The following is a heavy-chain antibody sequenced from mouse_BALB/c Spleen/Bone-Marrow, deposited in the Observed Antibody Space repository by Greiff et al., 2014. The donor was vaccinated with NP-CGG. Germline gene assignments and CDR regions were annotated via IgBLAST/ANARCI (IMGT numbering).Heavy chain of an antibody. V-gene: IGHV3-6*02. CDR2: ISYDGSN. J-gene: IGHJ2*01. D-gene: IGHD2-3*01. CDR1: GYSITSGYY. CDR3: ARGEGWHYFDY. Sequence: EVQLVESGPGLVKPSQSLSLTCSVTGYSITSGYYWNWIRQFPGNKLEWMGYISYDGSNNYNPSLKNRISIIRDTSKNQFFLKLNSVTTEDTATYYCARGEGWHYFDYWGQGTTLTVSS.